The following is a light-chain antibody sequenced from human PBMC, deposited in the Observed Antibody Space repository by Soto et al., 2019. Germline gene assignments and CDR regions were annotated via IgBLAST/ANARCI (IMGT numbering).Light chain of an antibody. Sequence: QSALTQPASVSGSPGQSIAISCTGTSSDVGGYNYVSWYQQHPGKAPKLLIFDVFHRLSGFFDRFSVSKSGNTASLTISGLQAEDEADYYCSSYTTDNTEVFGTGTKVTVL. J-gene: IGLJ1*01. CDR1: SSDVGGYNY. CDR3: SSYTTDNTEV. CDR2: DVF. V-gene: IGLV2-14*03.